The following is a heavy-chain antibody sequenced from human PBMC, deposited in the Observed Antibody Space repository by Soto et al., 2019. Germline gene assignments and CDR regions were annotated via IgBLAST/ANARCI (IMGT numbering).Heavy chain of an antibody. J-gene: IGHJ5*01. Sequence: SETLSLTCTVSGASISSYYWNWIRQSPGKGLEWIGHIYYNGNTKYNPFLESRLTISVDTSKNQFSLHLNSVTPEDTAVYYCVRLIGNSWLDFWGQGTLVTVSS. D-gene: IGHD1-26*01. CDR2: IYYNGNT. CDR1: GASISSYY. V-gene: IGHV4-59*12. CDR3: VRLIGNSWLDF.